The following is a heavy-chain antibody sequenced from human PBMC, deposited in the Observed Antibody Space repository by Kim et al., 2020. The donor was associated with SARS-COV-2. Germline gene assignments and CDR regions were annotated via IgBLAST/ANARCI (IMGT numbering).Heavy chain of an antibody. J-gene: IGHJ5*02. D-gene: IGHD2-15*01. CDR1: GGSISSSSYY. CDR2: IYYSGST. V-gene: IGHV4-39*01. CDR3: ARHRVAPNWFDP. Sequence: SETLSLTCTVSGGSISSSSYYWGWIRQPPGKGLEWIGSIYYSGSTYYNPSLKSRVTISVDTSKNQFSLKLSSVTAADTAVYYCARHRVAPNWFDPWGQGTLVTVSS.